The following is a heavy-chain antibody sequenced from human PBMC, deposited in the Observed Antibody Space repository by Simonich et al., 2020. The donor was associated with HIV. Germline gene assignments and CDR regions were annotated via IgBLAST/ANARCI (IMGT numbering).Heavy chain of an antibody. J-gene: IGHJ3*02. CDR1: GYTFTGDY. CDR3: ARILPIKIIDSDAFDI. V-gene: IGHV1-2*02. Sequence: QVQLVQSGAEVKKTGASVKVSCKASGYTFTGDYMHWVRPAPGKGLEWMGWNNPNSGGTNSAQKFKGRVTMTRDTSISTAYMELSRLRSDDTAVYYCARILPIKIIDSDAFDIWGQGTMVTVSS. CDR2: NNPNSGGT.